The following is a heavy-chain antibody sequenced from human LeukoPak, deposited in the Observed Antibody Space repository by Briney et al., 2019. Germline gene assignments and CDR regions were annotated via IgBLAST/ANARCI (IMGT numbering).Heavy chain of an antibody. CDR1: GYTFTSYD. V-gene: IGHV1-8*01. D-gene: IGHD4-17*01. CDR2: MNPNSGNT. CDR3: ARVGGDYGGYEPSYYYYMDV. J-gene: IGHJ6*03. Sequence: ASVKVSCKASGYTFTSYDINWVRQATGQGLEWMGWMNPNSGNTGYAQKFQGRVTMTRNTSISTAYMELSSLRSEDTAVYYCARVGGDYGGYEPSYYYYMDVWGKGTTVTVSS.